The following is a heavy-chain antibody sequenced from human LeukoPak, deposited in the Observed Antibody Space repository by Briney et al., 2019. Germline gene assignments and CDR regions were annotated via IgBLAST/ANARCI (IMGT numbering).Heavy chain of an antibody. J-gene: IGHJ4*02. Sequence: GGSLGLSCAASGFTLSSSGMHWVRQAPGKGLEWVTFIRYDGSIKYYADSVKGRFTISRDNSKNTLYLQMNSLRAEDTAVYYCAKDLAVAGTGAYWGQGTLVTVSS. CDR1: GFTLSSSG. D-gene: IGHD6-19*01. CDR2: IRYDGSIK. CDR3: AKDLAVAGTGAY. V-gene: IGHV3-30*02.